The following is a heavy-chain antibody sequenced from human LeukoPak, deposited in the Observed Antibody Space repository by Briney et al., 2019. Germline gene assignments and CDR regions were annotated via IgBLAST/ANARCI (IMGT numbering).Heavy chain of an antibody. CDR1: GFTFSSYA. J-gene: IGHJ4*02. V-gene: IGHV3-23*01. D-gene: IGHD4-23*01. CDR3: AKRYGGNPSFDY. CDR2: ISGSGAGT. Sequence: PGGSLRLSCAASGFTFSSYAMSWVRQAPGKGLEWVSAISGSGAGTYYADSVKGRFTISRDNSKNTQYLQMNSLRVEDTAVYYCAKRYGGNPSFDYWGQGTLVTVSS.